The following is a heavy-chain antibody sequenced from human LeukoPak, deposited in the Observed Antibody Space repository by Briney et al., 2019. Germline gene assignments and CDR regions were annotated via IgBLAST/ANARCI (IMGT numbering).Heavy chain of an antibody. CDR1: GGTFSSYA. D-gene: IGHD1-26*01. V-gene: IGHV1-69*13. J-gene: IGHJ3*02. Sequence: SVKVSCKASGGTFSSYAISWVRQAPGQGLEWMGGIIPIFGTANYAQKFQGRVTITADESTSTAYMELSSLRSEDTAVYYCVRDRERAPIDAFDIWGQGTMVTVSS. CDR3: VRDRERAPIDAFDI. CDR2: IIPIFGTA.